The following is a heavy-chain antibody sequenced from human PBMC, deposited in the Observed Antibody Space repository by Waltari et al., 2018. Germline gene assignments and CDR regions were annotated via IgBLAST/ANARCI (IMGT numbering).Heavy chain of an antibody. V-gene: IGHV3-30*01. D-gene: IGHD6-13*01. Sequence: GESGGGVVQPGRSLSLSCAASGFTFSSYAMHWVRQSPGKGLEWVEVISYDGSNKYYADSVKGRFTISRDNSKNTLYLQMNSLRAEDTAVYYCARKSSSWLYYYYGMDVWGQGTTVTVSS. J-gene: IGHJ6*02. CDR3: ARKSSSWLYYYYGMDV. CDR1: GFTFSSYA. CDR2: ISYDGSNK.